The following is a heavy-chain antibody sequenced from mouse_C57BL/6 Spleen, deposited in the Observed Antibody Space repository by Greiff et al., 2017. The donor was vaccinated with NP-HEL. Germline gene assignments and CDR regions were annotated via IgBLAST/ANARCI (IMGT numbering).Heavy chain of an antibody. CDR2: IWSGGST. V-gene: IGHV2-2*01. CDR3: ARNNPVITTVVATGYFDV. D-gene: IGHD1-1*01. J-gene: IGHJ1*03. Sequence: QVQLQQSGPGLVQPSQSLSITCTVSGFSLTSYGVHWVRQSPGKGLEWLGVIWSGGSTDYNAAFISRLSISKDNSKSQVFFKMNSLQADDTAIYYCARNNPVITTVVATGYFDVWGTGTTVTVSS. CDR1: GFSLTSYG.